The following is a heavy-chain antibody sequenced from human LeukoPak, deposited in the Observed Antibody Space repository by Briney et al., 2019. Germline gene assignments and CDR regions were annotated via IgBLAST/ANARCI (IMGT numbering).Heavy chain of an antibody. Sequence: GGSLRLSCAVSGFTFSNYWMSWVRQAPGKGLEWVANIKHDGSVKYYVDSVKGRFTISRDNAKNSLYLQMNSLRAADTAVYYCAREGGFYRPLDYSGQGTLVTVSS. D-gene: IGHD3-3*01. J-gene: IGHJ4*02. CDR2: IKHDGSVK. CDR1: GFTFSNYW. V-gene: IGHV3-7*05. CDR3: AREGGFYRPLDY.